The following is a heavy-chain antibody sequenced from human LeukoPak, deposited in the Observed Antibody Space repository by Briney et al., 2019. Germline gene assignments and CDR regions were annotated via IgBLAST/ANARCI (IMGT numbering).Heavy chain of an antibody. V-gene: IGHV3-30*02. CDR3: APRNRGH. J-gene: IGHJ4*02. Sequence: GGSLRLSCAASGFTFSSYGMHWVRQAPGKGLEWVAFIRYDGSNQYYADSVKGRFTISRDNSKNTMYLQMNSLRPEDTAVYYCAPRNRGHWGQGTLVTVSS. CDR2: IRYDGSNQ. CDR1: GFTFSSYG. D-gene: IGHD1-14*01.